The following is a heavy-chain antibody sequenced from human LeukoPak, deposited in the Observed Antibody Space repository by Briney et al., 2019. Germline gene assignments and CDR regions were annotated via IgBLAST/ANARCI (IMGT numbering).Heavy chain of an antibody. Sequence: GGSLRLYCAASGFTFSSNGMDWVRQAPGKGLEWVAVIWYDGSNKYYADSVKGRFTISRDNSKNTLYLQMNSLRAEDTAVYYCARDTLAYCGGDCYSGYWGQGTLVTVSS. D-gene: IGHD2-21*02. CDR1: GFTFSSNG. CDR2: IWYDGSNK. V-gene: IGHV3-33*08. J-gene: IGHJ4*02. CDR3: ARDTLAYCGGDCYSGY.